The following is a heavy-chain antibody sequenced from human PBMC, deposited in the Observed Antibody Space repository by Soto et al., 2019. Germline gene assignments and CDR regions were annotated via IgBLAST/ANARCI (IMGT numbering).Heavy chain of an antibody. CDR1: GDSVSSNSAA. D-gene: IGHD1-1*01. V-gene: IGHV6-1*01. J-gene: IGHJ6*03. CDR2: TYYRSKWYS. CDR3: ARGSWDDVSGHYYMDV. Sequence: QVQLQQSGPGLVKPSQTLSLTCEISGDSVSSNSAAWNWIRQTPSRGLEWLGRTYYRSKWYSNYAKAVKSRVTGNPDTCKNHFSLQLNSVTPEDTAVYYCARGSWDDVSGHYYMDVWGKGTTGTVSS.